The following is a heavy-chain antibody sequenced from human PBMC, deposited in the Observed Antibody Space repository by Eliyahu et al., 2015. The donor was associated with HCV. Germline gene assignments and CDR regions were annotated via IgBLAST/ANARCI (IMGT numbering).Heavy chain of an antibody. V-gene: IGHV1-2*06. CDR1: GYTFTDYN. CDR3: ARGHNYGFEY. J-gene: IGHJ4*02. Sequence: QVQLVQSGTEVKKPGASVKVSCKASGYTFTDYNIHWVRQAPGQGLEWMGRVVANSGAXNCAQNXQGRVTTTXDTSVSTAYMELSGLRSDDTAVYYCARGHNYGFEYWGQGTLVTVSS. D-gene: IGHD5-18*01. CDR2: VVANSGAX.